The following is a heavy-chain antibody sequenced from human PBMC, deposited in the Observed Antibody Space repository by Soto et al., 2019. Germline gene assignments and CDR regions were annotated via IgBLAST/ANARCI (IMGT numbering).Heavy chain of an antibody. J-gene: IGHJ4*02. CDR3: AREPKPFLTGYYDL. V-gene: IGHV3-23*01. CDR2: ISSPGSKT. D-gene: IGHD3-9*01. Sequence: EARLLESGGGLVQPGGSLRLSCVVSGFSMSNYALTWVRQAPGKGLEWVSSISSPGSKTYYADSIKGRFTISRDNSKSTVFLQMNHLRPDDMAFYFSAREPKPFLTGYYDLWGQGTLVTVAS. CDR1: GFSMSNYA.